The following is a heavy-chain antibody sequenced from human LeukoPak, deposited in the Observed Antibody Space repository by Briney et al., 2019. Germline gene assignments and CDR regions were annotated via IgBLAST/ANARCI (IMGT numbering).Heavy chain of an antibody. CDR2: IYSGGST. CDR3: GRDALYGYSSSWSDY. Sequence: GGSLRLSCAASGFTVSSNYMRWVRQAPGKGLEWVSVIYSGGSTYYADSVKGRFTISRDNSKNTLYLQMNSLRAEDTAVYYCGRDALYGYSSSWSDYWGEGSLVTVSS. CDR1: GFTVSSNY. J-gene: IGHJ4*02. V-gene: IGHV3-66*01. D-gene: IGHD6-13*01.